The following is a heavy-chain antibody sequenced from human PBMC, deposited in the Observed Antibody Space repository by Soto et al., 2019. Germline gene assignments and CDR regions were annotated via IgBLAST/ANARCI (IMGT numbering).Heavy chain of an antibody. CDR2: ITSSGTTI. Sequence: EAQLVESGGGLVQPGGSLRLSCAASGFTFSVYTMHWVRQSPGKGLEWIASITSSGTTISYADSVKGRFTISRDNAKSSLFLQMDTLRDEDTAVYYCARDGYSTSSDCPCFDPWGQGTLVTVSS. CDR1: GFTFSVYT. D-gene: IGHD6-6*01. V-gene: IGHV3-48*02. CDR3: ARDGYSTSSDCPCFDP. J-gene: IGHJ5*02.